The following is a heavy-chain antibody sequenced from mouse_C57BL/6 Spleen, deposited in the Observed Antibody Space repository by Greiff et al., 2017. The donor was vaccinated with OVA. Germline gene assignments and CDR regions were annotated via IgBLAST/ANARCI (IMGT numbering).Heavy chain of an antibody. J-gene: IGHJ1*03. V-gene: IGHV1-59*01. D-gene: IGHD2-3*01. CDR3: ARGDGYHWYFDV. Sequence: QVQLQQPGAELVRPGTSVKLSCKASGYTFTSYWMHWVKQRPGQGLEWIGVIDPSDSYTNYNQKFKGKATLTVDTSSSTAYMQLSSLTSEDSAVYYGARGDGYHWYFDVWGTGTTVTVSS. CDR2: IDPSDSYT. CDR1: GYTFTSYW.